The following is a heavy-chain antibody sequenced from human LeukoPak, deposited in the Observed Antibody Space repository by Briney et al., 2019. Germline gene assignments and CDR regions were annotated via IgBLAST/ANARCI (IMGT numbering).Heavy chain of an antibody. J-gene: IGHJ3*02. CDR2: ICYSGST. V-gene: IGHV4-59*01. Sequence: SETLSLTCTVSGGSISSYYWSWIRQPPGKGLEWIGYICYSGSTNYNPSLKSRVTISVDTSKNQFSLKLSSVTAADTAVYYCARDDYGGNSAAFDIWGQGTMVTVSS. D-gene: IGHD4-23*01. CDR3: ARDDYGGNSAAFDI. CDR1: GGSISSYY.